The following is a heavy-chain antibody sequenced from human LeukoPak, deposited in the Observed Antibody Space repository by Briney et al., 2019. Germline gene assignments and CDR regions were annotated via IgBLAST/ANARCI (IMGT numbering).Heavy chain of an antibody. CDR3: ARDTYDFWSGYYSSSSSYYFDY. CDR2: IWYDGSNK. D-gene: IGHD3-3*01. J-gene: IGHJ4*02. Sequence: GGSLRLSCAASGSTFSSYGMHWVRQAPGKGLEWVAVIWYDGSNKYYADSVKGRFTISRDNSKNTLYLQMNSLRAEDTAVYYCARDTYDFWSGYYSSSSSYYFDYWGQGTLVTVSS. V-gene: IGHV3-33*01. CDR1: GSTFSSYG.